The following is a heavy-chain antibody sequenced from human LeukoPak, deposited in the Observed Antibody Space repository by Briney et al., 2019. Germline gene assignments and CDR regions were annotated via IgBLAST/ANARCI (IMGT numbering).Heavy chain of an antibody. V-gene: IGHV3-48*03. CDR2: ISESGRDK. Sequence: GGSLRLSCAASGFTLSSYEVHWVRQAPGKGLEWVSYISESGRDKYYADSVRGRFTISRDNAKNLLYLQMNSLRADDTAVYYCARDESSTRYNWLDPWGQGTLVTVSS. D-gene: IGHD2-2*01. CDR3: ARDESSTRYNWLDP. J-gene: IGHJ5*02. CDR1: GFTLSSYE.